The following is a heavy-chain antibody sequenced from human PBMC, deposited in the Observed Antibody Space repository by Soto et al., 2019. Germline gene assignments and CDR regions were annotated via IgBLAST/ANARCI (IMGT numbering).Heavy chain of an antibody. CDR1: GFTFSSYG. J-gene: IGHJ4*02. Sequence: GGSLRLSCAASGFTFSSYGMHWVRQAPGKGLEWVAVISYDGSNKYYADSVKGRFTISRDNAKNSLYLQMNSLRDEDTAVYYCARARDYDSSGYRDYWGQGTLVTVSS. V-gene: IGHV3-30*03. D-gene: IGHD3-22*01. CDR3: ARARDYDSSGYRDY. CDR2: ISYDGSNK.